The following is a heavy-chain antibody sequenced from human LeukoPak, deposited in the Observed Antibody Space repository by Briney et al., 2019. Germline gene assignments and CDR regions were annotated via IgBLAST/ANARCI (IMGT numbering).Heavy chain of an antibody. V-gene: IGHV3-23*01. CDR2: ISGSGDNT. CDR3: ARGTYYYDSSGYNYYYYGMDV. Sequence: PGGSLRLSCAASGFTFSSYPMSWVRQAPGKGLQWVSTISGSGDNTYYADSVKGRFTISRDNSKNTLYLQMNSLRAEDTAVYYCARGTYYYDSSGYNYYYYGMDVWGPGTTVTVSS. D-gene: IGHD3-22*01. J-gene: IGHJ6*02. CDR1: GFTFSSYP.